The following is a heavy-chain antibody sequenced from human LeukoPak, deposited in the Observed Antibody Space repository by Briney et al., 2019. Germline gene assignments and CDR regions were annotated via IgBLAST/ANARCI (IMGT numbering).Heavy chain of an antibody. CDR1: GYTFTSYY. J-gene: IGHJ4*02. CDR3: ARDIGGFLNSGWDRRGLDY. V-gene: IGHV1-46*01. CDR2: INPSGGST. D-gene: IGHD6-19*01. Sequence: ASVKVSCKASGYTFTSYYMHWVRQAPGQGLEWMGIINPSGGSTSYAQKFQGRVTMTRDTSTSTVYMELSSLRSEDTAVYYCARDIGGFLNSGWDRRGLDYWGQGTLVTVSS.